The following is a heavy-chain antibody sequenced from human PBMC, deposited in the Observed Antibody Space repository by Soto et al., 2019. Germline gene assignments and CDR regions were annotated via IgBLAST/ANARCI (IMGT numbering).Heavy chain of an antibody. Sequence: PSQTLSLTCAISGDSVSSNSAAWNWIRQSPSRGLEWLGRTYYRSKWYNDYAVSVKSRITINPDTSKNQFSLQLNSVTPEDTAVYYCARDEYCSGGSCYSHYYYYGMDVWGQGTTVTVSS. D-gene: IGHD2-15*01. CDR3: ARDEYCSGGSCYSHYYYYGMDV. V-gene: IGHV6-1*01. CDR2: TYYRSKWYN. CDR1: GDSVSSNSAA. J-gene: IGHJ6*02.